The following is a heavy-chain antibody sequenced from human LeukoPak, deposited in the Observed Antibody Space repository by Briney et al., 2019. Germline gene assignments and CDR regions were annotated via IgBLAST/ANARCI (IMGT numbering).Heavy chain of an antibody. D-gene: IGHD3-22*01. Sequence: GGSLRLSCAASGFTFSSYSMNWVRQAPGKGLEWVSSISSSSSYIYYADSVKGRFTISRDNAKNSLYLQMNSLRAEDTAVYYCAKGQGYYYDSSGLDYWGQGTLVTVSS. J-gene: IGHJ4*02. CDR1: GFTFSSYS. CDR2: ISSSSSYI. CDR3: AKGQGYYYDSSGLDY. V-gene: IGHV3-21*04.